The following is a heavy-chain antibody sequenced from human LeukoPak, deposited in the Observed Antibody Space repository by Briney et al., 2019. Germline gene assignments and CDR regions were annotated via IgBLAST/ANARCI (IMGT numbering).Heavy chain of an antibody. CDR1: GCSISSYY. CDR3: ARDLRGSQAYDY. J-gene: IGHJ4*02. Sequence: SETLSLTCTVSGCSISSYYWSWIRQPPGKGLEWIGYIYYSGSTNYNPSLKSRVTISVDTSKNQFSLKLSSVTAADTAVYYCARDLRGSQAYDYWGQGTLVTVSS. D-gene: IGHD3-10*01. V-gene: IGHV4-59*01. CDR2: IYYSGST.